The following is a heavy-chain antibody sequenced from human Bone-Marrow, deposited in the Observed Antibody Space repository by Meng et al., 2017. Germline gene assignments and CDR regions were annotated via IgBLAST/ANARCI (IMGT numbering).Heavy chain of an antibody. CDR2: ISGSGGNT. V-gene: IGHV3-48*03. J-gene: IGHJ4*02. Sequence: GESLKISCAASGFPFRSYEMNWVRQAPGKGLEWVAYISGSGGNTYYVDPVKGRFAIPRVKVKDSLYLQMNSLRAEDTAIYYCARVVMTTVTIDYWGQGTLVTVSS. D-gene: IGHD4-17*01. CDR3: ARVVMTTVTIDY. CDR1: GFPFRSYE.